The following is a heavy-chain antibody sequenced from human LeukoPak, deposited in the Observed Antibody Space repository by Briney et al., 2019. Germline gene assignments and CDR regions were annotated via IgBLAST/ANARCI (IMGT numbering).Heavy chain of an antibody. CDR2: ISSDGSST. D-gene: IGHD2-15*01. CDR3: ARVGKDCSGGSCYDY. Sequence: GGSLRLSCAASGFTFSSYWMHWVRQAPGKGLVWVSRISSDGSSTTYADSVKGRFTISRDNAKNSLYLQMNSLRAEDTAVYYCARVGKDCSGGSCYDYWGQGTLVTVSS. V-gene: IGHV3-74*01. CDR1: GFTFSSYW. J-gene: IGHJ4*02.